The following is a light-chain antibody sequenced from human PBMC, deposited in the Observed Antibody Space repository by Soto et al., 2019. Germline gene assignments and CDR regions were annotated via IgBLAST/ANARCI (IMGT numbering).Light chain of an antibody. V-gene: IGKV3-15*01. CDR1: QSVRSN. CDR3: QQYNDWPRT. CDR2: GSS. J-gene: IGKJ1*01. Sequence: EIVMTQSPATLSVSPGERATLSCRASQSVRSNLAWYQQKPGQAPRVPIYGSSTRATGIPARFSGSGSGTEFTLTISSLQSEDFAVYYCQQYNDWPRTFGQGTKVDIK.